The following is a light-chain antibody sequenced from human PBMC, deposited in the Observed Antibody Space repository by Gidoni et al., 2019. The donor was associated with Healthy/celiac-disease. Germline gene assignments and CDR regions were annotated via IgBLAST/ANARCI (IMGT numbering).Light chain of an antibody. Sequence: ELVLTQSTGTLSLSLGERATLPCRASQSVSSSYLAWYQQKPAPAPMLLIYGSSSRATGIPDRCSGSGSGTAFTLTIRRLEPEDFAVYYCQQYGSSPITFGQGTRLEIK. CDR3: QQYGSSPIT. J-gene: IGKJ5*01. CDR1: QSVSSSY. CDR2: GSS. V-gene: IGKV3-20*01.